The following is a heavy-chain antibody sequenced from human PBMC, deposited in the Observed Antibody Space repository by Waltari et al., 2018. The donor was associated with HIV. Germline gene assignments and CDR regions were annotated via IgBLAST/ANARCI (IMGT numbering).Heavy chain of an antibody. J-gene: IGHJ1*01. V-gene: IGHV3-30*02. CDR2: LRYDESDE. CDR3: AKDFKPRGLDPSYMDA. CDR1: ALQFSFFG. D-gene: IGHD3-9*01. Sequence: VRLVASGVCVILPGGSLRLSSKLYALQFSFFGFYWVRQAPGKWLEWLAFLRYDESDEIYVDSVKARFTVSRSNSSYTLILQMNSLRVDDTAIYFCAKDFKPRGLDPSYMDAWGQGTLVTVSS.